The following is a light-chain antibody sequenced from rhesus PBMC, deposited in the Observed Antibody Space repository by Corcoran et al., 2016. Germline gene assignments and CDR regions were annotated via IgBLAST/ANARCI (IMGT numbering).Light chain of an antibody. CDR2: GVS. Sequence: QSAPTQPPSVSGSPRQSVTISCTGTSSDIGGYNYVSWYQQHPGKAPKLMIYGVSNRPSGVSDRFSGSKSGNTASLTISGLQAEDEAYYYCWSDTTSSPFIFGAGTRLTVL. CDR1: SSDIGGYNY. V-gene: IGLV2S7*01. CDR3: WSDTTSSPFI. J-gene: IGLJ1*01.